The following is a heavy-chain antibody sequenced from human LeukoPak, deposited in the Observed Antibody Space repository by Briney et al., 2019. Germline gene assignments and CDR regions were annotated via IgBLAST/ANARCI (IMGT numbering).Heavy chain of an antibody. CDR1: GGSISSSSYY. D-gene: IGHD2-21*02. CDR2: IYYSGST. J-gene: IGHJ5*02. CDR3: ARQAPTANWFDP. Sequence: PSETLSLTCTVSGGSISSSSYYWGWIRQPPGKGLEWIGSIYYSGSTYYNPSLKSRVTISVDTSKNQFSLKLSSVTAADTAVYYCARQAPTANWFDPWGQGTLVTVSS. V-gene: IGHV4-39*01.